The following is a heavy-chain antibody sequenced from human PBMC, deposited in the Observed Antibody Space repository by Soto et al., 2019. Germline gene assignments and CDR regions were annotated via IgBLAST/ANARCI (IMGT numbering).Heavy chain of an antibody. D-gene: IGHD6-13*01. Sequence: SQTLSLTCSVSPGSLSTYYWTWIRQPAGKGLEWIGRIYGSGSSDTSTYNPSLESRGAMSVDTSQNQFSLKLFPVPPADTAVHYCGRVELVSGYFDSFDQGTTIAVS. J-gene: IGHJ3*02. CDR3: GRVELVSGYFDS. V-gene: IGHV4-4*07. CDR2: IYGSGSSDTS. CDR1: PGSLSTYY.